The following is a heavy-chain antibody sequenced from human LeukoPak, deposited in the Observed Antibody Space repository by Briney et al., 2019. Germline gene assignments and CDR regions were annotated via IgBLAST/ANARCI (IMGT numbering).Heavy chain of an antibody. J-gene: IGHJ4*02. CDR3: ARHTSGSYGLDY. CDR1: GGSISSSSYY. CDR2: IYYSGST. Sequence: SETLSLTCTVSGGSISSSSYYWGWIRQPPGKGLDWIGSIYYSGSTYYNPSLKSRVTISVDTSKNQLSLKLSFVTAADTAVYYCARHTSGSYGLDYWGQGTLVTVSS. D-gene: IGHD1-26*01. V-gene: IGHV4-39*01.